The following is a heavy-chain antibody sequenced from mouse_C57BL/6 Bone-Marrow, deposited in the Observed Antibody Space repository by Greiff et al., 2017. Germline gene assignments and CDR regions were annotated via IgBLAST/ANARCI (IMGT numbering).Heavy chain of an antibody. V-gene: IGHV1-55*01. CDR1: GYTFTSYW. CDR3: AREFITTVVAKDWYFDV. D-gene: IGHD1-1*01. CDR2: IYPGSGST. J-gene: IGHJ1*03. Sequence: QVQLQQPGAELVKPGASVKMSCKASGYTFTSYWITWVKQRPGQGLEWIGDIYPGSGSTNYNEKFKSKATLTVDTSSSTAYMQLSSLTSEDSAVYYCAREFITTVVAKDWYFDVWGTGTTVTVSS.